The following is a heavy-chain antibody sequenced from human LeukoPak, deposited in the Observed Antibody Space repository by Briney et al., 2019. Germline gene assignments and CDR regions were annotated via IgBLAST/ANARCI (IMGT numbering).Heavy chain of an antibody. J-gene: IGHJ4*02. CDR2: IYPNSGDT. Sequence: ASVKVSCKASGHTFTDYYIHWVRQAPGQGLEWMGWIYPNSGDTNYAQKFQGRVTITRNTSISTAYMELSSLRSEDTAVYYCARIRRIYGSGSDQGYWGQGTLVTVSS. V-gene: IGHV1-2*02. D-gene: IGHD3-10*01. CDR1: GHTFTDYY. CDR3: ARIRRIYGSGSDQGY.